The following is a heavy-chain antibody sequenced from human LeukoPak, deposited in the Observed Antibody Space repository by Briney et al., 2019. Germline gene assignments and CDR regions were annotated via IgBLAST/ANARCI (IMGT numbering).Heavy chain of an antibody. CDR3: ASSRGAFDI. Sequence: NTSETLSLTCTVSGGSISSYYWSWIRQPPGKGLEWIGYIYYSGSTNYNPSLKSRVTISVDTSKNQFSLKLSSVTAADTAVYYCASSRGAFDIWGQGTMVTVSS. CDR1: GGSISSYY. D-gene: IGHD3-10*01. CDR2: IYYSGST. J-gene: IGHJ3*02. V-gene: IGHV4-59*01.